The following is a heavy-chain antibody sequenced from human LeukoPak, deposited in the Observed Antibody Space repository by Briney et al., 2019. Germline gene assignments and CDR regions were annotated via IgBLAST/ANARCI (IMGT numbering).Heavy chain of an antibody. Sequence: KPGESLKVSCKGSGYTFTTSWIAWVRQMPGKGLEWMGIIYPSDSDTRYSPSFQGQVTLSADKSISTAYLQWSSLKASDTAMYYCTRLGSGLDVWGQGTTDTVS. CDR1: GYTFTTSW. V-gene: IGHV5-51*01. D-gene: IGHD6-25*01. CDR2: IYPSDSDT. J-gene: IGHJ6*02. CDR3: TRLGSGLDV.